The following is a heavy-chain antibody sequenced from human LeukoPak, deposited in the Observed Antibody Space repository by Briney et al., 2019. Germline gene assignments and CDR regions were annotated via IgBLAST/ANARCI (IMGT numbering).Heavy chain of an antibody. D-gene: IGHD3-10*01. Sequence: GGSLRLSCAASGFTFSSYAMSWVRQAPGKGPEWVSAISGSGGSTYYADSVKGRFTISRDNSKNTLYLQMNSLRAEDTAVYYCAMDGSGSYYGLMDGDYWGQGTLVTVSS. V-gene: IGHV3-23*01. CDR2: ISGSGGST. J-gene: IGHJ4*02. CDR1: GFTFSSYA. CDR3: AMDGSGSYYGLMDGDY.